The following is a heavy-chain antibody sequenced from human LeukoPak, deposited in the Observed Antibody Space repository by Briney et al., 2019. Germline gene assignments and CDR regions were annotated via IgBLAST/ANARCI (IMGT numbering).Heavy chain of an antibody. CDR1: GFTFSSYA. Sequence: GGSLRLSCAASGFTFSSYAMSWVRQAPGKGLEWVSAISGSGGSTYYADSVKGRFTISRDNSKNTLYLQMNSLRAEDTAVYYCARSGSGAVDTAMVIYWGQGTLVTVSS. D-gene: IGHD5-18*01. CDR2: ISGSGGST. V-gene: IGHV3-23*01. J-gene: IGHJ4*02. CDR3: ARSGSGAVDTAMVIY.